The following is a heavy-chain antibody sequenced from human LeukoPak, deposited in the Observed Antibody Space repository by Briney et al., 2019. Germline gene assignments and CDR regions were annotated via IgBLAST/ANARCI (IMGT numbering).Heavy chain of an antibody. J-gene: IGHJ6*02. V-gene: IGHV1-2*02. CDR3: ARDLLIVATITSYYYYGMDV. CDR2: INPNSGGT. D-gene: IGHD5-12*01. Sequence: GASVKVSCKASGYTFTGYYMHWVRQAPGQGLEWMGWINPNSGGTNYAQKFQGRVTMTRDTSISTAYMELSRLRSDDTAVYYCARDLLIVATITSYYYYGMDVWGQRTTVTVSS. CDR1: GYTFTGYY.